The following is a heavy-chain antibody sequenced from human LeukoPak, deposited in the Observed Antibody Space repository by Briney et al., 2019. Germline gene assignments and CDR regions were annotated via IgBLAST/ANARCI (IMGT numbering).Heavy chain of an antibody. Sequence: SETLSLTCAVYGGSFSGYYWSWIRQPPGKGLEWIGEINHSGSTNYNPSLKSRVTISVDTSKNQFSLRLSSVTAADTAVYYCAGMTTVTALGAFDIWGQGTMVTVSS. J-gene: IGHJ3*02. D-gene: IGHD4-17*01. CDR1: GGSFSGYY. V-gene: IGHV4-34*01. CDR2: INHSGST. CDR3: AGMTTVTALGAFDI.